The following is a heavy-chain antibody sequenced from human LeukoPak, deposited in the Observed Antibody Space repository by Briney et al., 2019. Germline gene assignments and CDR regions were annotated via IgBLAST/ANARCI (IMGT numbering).Heavy chain of an antibody. CDR3: ARDMGYNWNAGRLDS. D-gene: IGHD1-1*01. V-gene: IGHV3-33*01. Sequence: QPGGSLRLSCAASGFTFSSYGMHWVRQAPGKGLEWVAVIWYDGSNKYYADSVNGRFTISREDPKNTLYLEMNSLRAEDTAVYYCARDMGYNWNAGRLDSWGPGTLVTVSS. CDR1: GFTFSSYG. J-gene: IGHJ4*02. CDR2: IWYDGSNK.